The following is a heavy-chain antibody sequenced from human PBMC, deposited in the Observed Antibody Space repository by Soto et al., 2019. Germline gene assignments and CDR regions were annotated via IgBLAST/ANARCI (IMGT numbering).Heavy chain of an antibody. CDR1: GFTFSNYA. D-gene: IGHD1-1*01. CDR2: IWYDVSTK. CDR3: ARDLSGPLDY. Sequence: PGGSLRPSCSASGFTFSNYARHWVRQAPGKGLEWVASIWYDVSTKYYVDSVKVRFTISRDNSKNTLSLQMSILKAEDTAVYYCARDLSGPLDYWGQGTLVTVSS. V-gene: IGHV3-33*01. J-gene: IGHJ4*02.